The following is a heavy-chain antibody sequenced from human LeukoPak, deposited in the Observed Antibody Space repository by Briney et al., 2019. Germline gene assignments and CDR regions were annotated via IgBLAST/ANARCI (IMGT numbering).Heavy chain of an antibody. Sequence: ASVKVSCKASGYTFTSYGISWVRQAPGQGLEWMGWISAYNGNTNYAQKLQGRVTMTTDISTSTAYMELRSLRSDDTAVYYCARGDYDSSGYYGFYYYYYMDVWGKGTTVTVSS. J-gene: IGHJ6*03. CDR2: ISAYNGNT. CDR3: ARGDYDSSGYYGFYYYYYMDV. CDR1: GYTFTSYG. D-gene: IGHD3-22*01. V-gene: IGHV1-18*01.